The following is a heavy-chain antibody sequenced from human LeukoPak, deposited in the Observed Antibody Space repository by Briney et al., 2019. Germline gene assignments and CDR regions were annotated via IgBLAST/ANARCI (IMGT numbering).Heavy chain of an antibody. D-gene: IGHD6-19*01. J-gene: IGHJ5*02. CDR1: GYTFTSYY. CDR2: IKPSGGST. CDR3: ARAVAAFTNWFDP. Sequence: ASVKVSCKASGYTFTSYYMHWVRQAPGQGLEWMGIIKPSGGSTNYAQKFQGRVTLTRDTSTSTAYMELSSLRSEDTAVYYCARAVAAFTNWFDPWGQGTLITVSS. V-gene: IGHV1-46*01.